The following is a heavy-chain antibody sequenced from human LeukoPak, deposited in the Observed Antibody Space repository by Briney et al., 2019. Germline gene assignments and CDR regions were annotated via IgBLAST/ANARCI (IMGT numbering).Heavy chain of an antibody. V-gene: IGHV1-69*04. CDR2: IIAILGIA. D-gene: IGHD3-3*01. J-gene: IGHJ5*02. CDR1: VGTFTSDA. CDR3: ARTLYGGVVRLDH. Sequence: SLRVSCEASVGTFTSDAISWGRQAPGQGGEWMGMIIAILGIANSAQKFHGRVTITADNSTSTAYMKLSSLRSEATAVYYCARTLYGGVVRLDHWGQGTLVTVSS.